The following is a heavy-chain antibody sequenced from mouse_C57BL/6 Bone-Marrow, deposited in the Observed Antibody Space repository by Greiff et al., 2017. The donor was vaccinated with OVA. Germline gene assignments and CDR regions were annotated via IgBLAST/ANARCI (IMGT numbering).Heavy chain of an antibody. CDR2: IHPNSGST. D-gene: IGHD2-2*01. Sequence: QVQLQQPGAELVKPGASVKLSCKASGYTFTSYWMHWVKQRPGQGLEWIGMIHPNSGSTNYNEKFKSTATLTVDKSSSTAYMQLSSLTSEDSAVYYCAARGLRGGLDYWGQGTTRTVSS. J-gene: IGHJ2*01. CDR1: GYTFTSYW. V-gene: IGHV1-64*01. CDR3: AARGLRGGLDY.